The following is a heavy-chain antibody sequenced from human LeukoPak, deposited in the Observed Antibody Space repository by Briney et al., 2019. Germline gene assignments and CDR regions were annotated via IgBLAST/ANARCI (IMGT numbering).Heavy chain of an antibody. J-gene: IGHJ6*03. CDR1: GFTFSSYG. CDR3: TTVSSSWLPPYYYYMDV. CDR2: IRYDGSNK. D-gene: IGHD6-13*01. Sequence: GGSLRLSCAASGFTFSSYGMHWVRQAPGKGLEWVAFIRYDGSNKYYADSVKGRFTISRDNSKNTLYLQMNSLKTEDTAVYYCTTVSSSWLPPYYYYMDVWGKGTTVTISS. V-gene: IGHV3-30*02.